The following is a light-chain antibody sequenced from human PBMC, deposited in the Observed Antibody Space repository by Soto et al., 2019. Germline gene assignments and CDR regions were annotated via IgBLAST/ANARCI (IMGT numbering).Light chain of an antibody. CDR1: SSYVGVYNY. J-gene: IGLJ1*01. V-gene: IGLV2-8*01. CDR2: EVS. CDR3: SSYAGSNNYV. Sequence: LSLPSCESGAPGRRVTISCTGTSSYVGVYNYVSWYQQHPGKAPKLMIYEVSKRPSGVPDRFSGSKSGNTASLTVSGLQAEDEADYYCSSYAGSNNYVFGPGTKVTVL.